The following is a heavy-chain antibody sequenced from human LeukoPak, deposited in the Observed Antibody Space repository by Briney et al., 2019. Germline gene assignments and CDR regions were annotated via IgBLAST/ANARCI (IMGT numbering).Heavy chain of an antibody. CDR2: ISGSGGST. CDR1: GFTFSTYA. Sequence: GGSLRLSCAASGFTFSTYAMSWVRQAPGKGLEWVSAISGSGGSTYYADSVKGRFTISRDNSKNTLYLQMNSLRAEDTAVYYCAKDIEGSPGYYFDYWGQGTLVTVSS. CDR3: AKDIEGSPGYYFDY. D-gene: IGHD2-15*01. J-gene: IGHJ4*02. V-gene: IGHV3-23*01.